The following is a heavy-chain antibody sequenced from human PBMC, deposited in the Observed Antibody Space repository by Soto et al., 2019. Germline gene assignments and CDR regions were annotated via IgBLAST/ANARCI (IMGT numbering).Heavy chain of an antibody. CDR1: GGSLSSGGYY. CDR3: ARALSSGPYVNH. J-gene: IGHJ5*02. D-gene: IGHD3-22*01. V-gene: IGHV4-31*03. Sequence: QVQLQESGPGLVKPSQTLSLTCTVSGGSLSSGGYYWTRIRQHPGKGLEWIGYIFHSGNTYYNPSLKSRLNIAADTSKNQSSLKLRSLTAADTAVYYCARALSSGPYVNHWGQGTLVTVSS. CDR2: IFHSGNT.